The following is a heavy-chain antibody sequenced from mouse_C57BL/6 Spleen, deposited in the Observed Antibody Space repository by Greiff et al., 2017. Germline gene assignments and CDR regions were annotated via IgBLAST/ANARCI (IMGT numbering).Heavy chain of an antibody. CDR2: IYPGDGDT. J-gene: IGHJ1*03. CDR3: AKETEEYIDV. V-gene: IGHV1-80*01. Sequence: VQLQQPGAELVKPGASVKISCKASGYAFSSYWMNWVKQRPGKGLEWIGQIYPGDGDTNYNGKFKGKATLTAAKSSSTAYMQLSSLTSEDSAFYICAKETEEYIDVWGKGTTVTVSS. CDR1: GYAFSSYW.